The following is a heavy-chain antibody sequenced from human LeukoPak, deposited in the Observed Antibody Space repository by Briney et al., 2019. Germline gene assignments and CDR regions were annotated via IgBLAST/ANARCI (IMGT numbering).Heavy chain of an antibody. CDR2: IYHSGST. J-gene: IGHJ4*02. D-gene: IGHD2-21*02. CDR3: ARVRAYCGGDCYTGPIDY. Sequence: PSETLSLTCAVSGASINSSNWWSWVRQSPGKGLEWIGEIYHSGSTYYNPSLKSRVTISVDTSKNQFSLKLSSVTAADTAVYYCARVRAYCGGDCYTGPIDYWGQGTLVTVSS. V-gene: IGHV4-4*02. CDR1: GASINSSNW.